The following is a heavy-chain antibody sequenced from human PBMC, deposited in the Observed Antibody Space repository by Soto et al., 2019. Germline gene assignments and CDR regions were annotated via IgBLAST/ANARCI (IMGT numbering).Heavy chain of an antibody. D-gene: IGHD6-19*01. V-gene: IGHV3-23*01. CDR1: GFTFSSDA. Sequence: EVKLLESGGGLVQPGGSLRLSCAASGFTFSSDAMSWVRQAPGKGLEWVSAISGSGGSTYYADSVKGRFPISRDNSKNTLYLQMNSLRAEDTAVYYCAKDIAVAGTSDYWGQGTLVTVSS. CDR3: AKDIAVAGTSDY. J-gene: IGHJ4*02. CDR2: ISGSGGST.